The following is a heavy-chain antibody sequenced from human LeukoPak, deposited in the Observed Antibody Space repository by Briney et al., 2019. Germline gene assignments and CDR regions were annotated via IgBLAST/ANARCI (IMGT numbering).Heavy chain of an antibody. CDR1: GFTVSSDS. V-gene: IGHV3-53*01. CDR3: ARRAGAYSHPYDY. CDR2: IYSGGST. D-gene: IGHD4/OR15-4a*01. J-gene: IGHJ4*02. Sequence: GGSLRLSCTVSGFTVSSDSMSWVRQAPGKGLEWVSFIYSGGSTHHSDAVKGRFTISRDNYKNTLYLQMNSLRPEDTAVYYCARRAGAYSHPYDYWGQGTLVTVSS.